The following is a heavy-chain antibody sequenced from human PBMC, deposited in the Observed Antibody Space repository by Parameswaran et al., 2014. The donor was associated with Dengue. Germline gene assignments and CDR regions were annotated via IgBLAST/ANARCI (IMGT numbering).Heavy chain of an antibody. CDR3: ARHRVDYYDSSGPIDY. V-gene: IGHV4-39*01. CDR1: GGSISSSSYY. Sequence: GSLRLSCTVSGGSISSSSYYWGWIRQPPGKGLEWIGSIYYSGSTYYNPSLKSRVTISVDTSKNQFSLKLSSVTAADTAVYYCARHRVDYYDSSGPIDYWGQGTLVTVSS. D-gene: IGHD3-22*01. CDR2: IYYSGST. J-gene: IGHJ4*02.